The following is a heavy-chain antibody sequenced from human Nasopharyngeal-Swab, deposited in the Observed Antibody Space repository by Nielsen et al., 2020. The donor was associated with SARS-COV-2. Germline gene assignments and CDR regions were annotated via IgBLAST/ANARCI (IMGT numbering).Heavy chain of an antibody. D-gene: IGHD5-12*01. CDR2: ISAYNGNT. CDR1: GYTFTSYG. V-gene: IGHV1-18*01. J-gene: IGHJ6*04. CDR3: ARFSGRSGYDFFVSFSLESTSSRAA. Sequence: ASVKVSCKASGYTFTSYGISWVRQAPGQGLEWMGWISAYNGNTNYAQKLQGRVTMTTDTSTSTAYMELRSLRSDDTAVYYCARFSGRSGYDFFVSFSLESTSSRAAWAKGTTATVPS.